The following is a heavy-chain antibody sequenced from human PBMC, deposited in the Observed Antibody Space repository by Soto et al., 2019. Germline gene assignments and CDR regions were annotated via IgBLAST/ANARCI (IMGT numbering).Heavy chain of an antibody. V-gene: IGHV1-46*01. CDR3: ARQTPYGDYAPYFDY. CDR1: GYIFINYY. Sequence: ASVKVSCKASGYIFINYYIHWVRQAPGHGLEWMAIINPTGGSTNYAQKFQGRVTLTMDTSKNQFSLKLSSVTAADTAVYYCARQTPYGDYAPYFDYWGQGTLVTVSS. CDR2: INPTGGST. J-gene: IGHJ4*02. D-gene: IGHD4-17*01.